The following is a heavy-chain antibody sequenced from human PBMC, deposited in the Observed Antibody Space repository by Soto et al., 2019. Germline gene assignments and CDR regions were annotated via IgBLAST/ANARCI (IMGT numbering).Heavy chain of an antibody. CDR3: AKGRMVRGNNWFDP. D-gene: IGHD3-10*01. Sequence: PGGSLRLSCAASGFTFSSYAMSWVRQAPGKGLEWVPAISGSGGSTYYADSVKGRFTISRDNSKNTLYLQMNSLRAEDTAVYYCAKGRMVRGNNWFDPWGQGTLVTVSS. CDR2: ISGSGGST. V-gene: IGHV3-23*01. CDR1: GFTFSSYA. J-gene: IGHJ5*02.